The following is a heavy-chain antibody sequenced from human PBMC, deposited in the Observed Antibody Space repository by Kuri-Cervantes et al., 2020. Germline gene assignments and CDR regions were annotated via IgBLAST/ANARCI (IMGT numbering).Heavy chain of an antibody. Sequence: SETLSLSCTVSGGTISSSSYHWGWIRQPPGKGLEWIGSIYYSGSSYYNPALKSRVTISVDTSKNQFSLKLSSVTAADTAVYYCARVWRYSSGWYGGFDYWGQGTLVTVSS. J-gene: IGHJ4*02. CDR1: GGTISSSSYH. D-gene: IGHD6-19*01. CDR3: ARVWRYSSGWYGGFDY. V-gene: IGHV4-39*07. CDR2: IYYSGSS.